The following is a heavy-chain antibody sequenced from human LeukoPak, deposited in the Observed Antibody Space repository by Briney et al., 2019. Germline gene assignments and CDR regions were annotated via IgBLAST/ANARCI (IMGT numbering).Heavy chain of an antibody. J-gene: IGHJ4*02. CDR1: GGSIRSYY. Sequence: PSETLSLTCTVSGGSIRSYYWSWIRQPPGKGLEWIGYIYYSGNTNYNPSLKSRVTISVDTSKNQFSLKLSSVTAADTAVYYCARSITVAGDSAFDYWGQGTLLTVSS. V-gene: IGHV4-59*01. D-gene: IGHD6-19*01. CDR3: ARSITVAGDSAFDY. CDR2: IYYSGNT.